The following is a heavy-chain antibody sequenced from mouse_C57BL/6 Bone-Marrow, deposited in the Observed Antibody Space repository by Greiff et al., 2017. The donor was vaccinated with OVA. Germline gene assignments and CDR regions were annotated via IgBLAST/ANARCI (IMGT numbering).Heavy chain of an antibody. J-gene: IGHJ3*01. D-gene: IGHD1-2*01. V-gene: IGHV1-81*01. CDR3: ARWALRRGAWCAD. CDR1: GYTFTSYG. CDR2: IYPRSGNT. Sequence: VQLQQSGAELARPGASVKLSCKASGYTFTSYGISWVKQRTGQGLEWIGEIYPRSGNTYYNEKFKGKATLTADQSSSTADRELRSLTSEDSAVYFCARWALRRGAWCADWGQGTLVTVSA.